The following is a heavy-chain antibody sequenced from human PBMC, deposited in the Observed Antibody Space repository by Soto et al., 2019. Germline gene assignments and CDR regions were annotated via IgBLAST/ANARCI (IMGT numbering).Heavy chain of an antibody. D-gene: IGHD3-10*01. CDR2: VYYSGKT. CDR3: ARGARFGDRRYMDV. CDR1: GGSISSYY. J-gene: IGHJ6*03. V-gene: IGHV4-59*12. Sequence: PSETLCLTCTVAGGSISSYYWFWIRQTKGRGLEWIGYVYYSGKTNYNPSLESRVTISVDTSENQFSLNLNSVTAADTAVYYCARGARFGDRRYMDVWGKGTTVTVSS.